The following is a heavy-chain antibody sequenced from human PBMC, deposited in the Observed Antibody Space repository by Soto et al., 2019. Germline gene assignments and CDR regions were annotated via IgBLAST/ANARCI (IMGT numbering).Heavy chain of an antibody. CDR3: AKDRRSGFDY. CDR1: GFTFSNYG. J-gene: IGHJ4*02. CDR2: ISKDGSNK. Sequence: QVQLVESGGGVVQPGRSLRLSCAASGFTFSNYGIHWVRQAPGKGLEWMAVISKDGSNKYYADSVKGRFTISRDNSKNTLYLQMNSLRPEDTVVYYCAKDRRSGFDYWCQGTLVTVSS. D-gene: IGHD3-3*01. V-gene: IGHV3-30*18.